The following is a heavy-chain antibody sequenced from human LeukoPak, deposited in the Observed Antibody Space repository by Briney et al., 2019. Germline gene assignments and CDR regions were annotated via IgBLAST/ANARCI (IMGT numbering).Heavy chain of an antibody. V-gene: IGHV1-8*03. J-gene: IGHJ6*03. Sequence: GASVKVSCKASGYTFTSYDINWVRQATGQGLEWMGWMNPNSGNTGYAQKFQGRVTITRNTSISTAYMELSSLRSEDTAVYYCARGTSNYAYYYYYYMDVWGKGTTVTVSS. CDR2: MNPNSGNT. CDR3: ARGTSNYAYYYYYYMDV. D-gene: IGHD4-11*01. CDR1: GYTFTSYD.